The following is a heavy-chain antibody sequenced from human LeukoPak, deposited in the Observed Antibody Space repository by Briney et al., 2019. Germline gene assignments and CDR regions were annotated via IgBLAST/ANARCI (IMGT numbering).Heavy chain of an antibody. D-gene: IGHD6-19*01. J-gene: IGHJ4*02. Sequence: ASVKVSCKASGYTFTSYDINWVRQATGQGLEWMGWMNPNSGNTGYAQKFQGRVTMTRNTPVSTAYMELSRLRSDDTAVYYCARYSSGWYRHFDYWGQGTLVTVSS. CDR1: GYTFTSYD. V-gene: IGHV1-8*01. CDR2: MNPNSGNT. CDR3: ARYSSGWYRHFDY.